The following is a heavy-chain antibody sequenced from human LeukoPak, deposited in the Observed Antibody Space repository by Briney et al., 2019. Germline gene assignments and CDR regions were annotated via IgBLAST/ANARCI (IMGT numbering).Heavy chain of an antibody. V-gene: IGHV3-23*01. J-gene: IGHJ4*02. D-gene: IGHD3-22*01. CDR1: GFTFSSYA. CDR2: VTGSGYST. Sequence: GGSLRLSCAASGFTFSSYAMTWVRQAPGKGLEWVSCVTGSGYSTDYAYPVKGRFTISRANTKNTLYLQMNSLRVEDTAVYYCAKDKKNYNESSGYYDYWGQGTLVTASS. CDR3: AKDKKNYNESSGYYDY.